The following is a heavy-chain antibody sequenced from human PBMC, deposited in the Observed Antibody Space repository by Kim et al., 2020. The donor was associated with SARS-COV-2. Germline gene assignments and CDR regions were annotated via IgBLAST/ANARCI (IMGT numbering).Heavy chain of an antibody. D-gene: IGHD1-26*01. Sequence: SPSVQGQVTLSADKSISTAYLQWSSLKASDTAMYYCARHMGAATGDAFDIWGQGTMVTVSS. J-gene: IGHJ3*02. V-gene: IGHV5-51*01. CDR3: ARHMGAATGDAFDI.